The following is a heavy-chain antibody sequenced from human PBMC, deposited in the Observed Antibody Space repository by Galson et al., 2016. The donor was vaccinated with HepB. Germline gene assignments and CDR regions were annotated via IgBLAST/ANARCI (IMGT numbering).Heavy chain of an antibody. CDR1: GYTFSTYA. D-gene: IGHD2-21*02. Sequence: SVKVSCKASGYTFSTYAIHWVRQAPGQSLEWMGWINGGNGNTKFSHKFQGRVSFTSDTSASTAYMELSSLRSEDTAVFYCARGSDVTCCGGDCTLDYWGQGTLVTVSS. CDR3: ARGSDVTCCGGDCTLDY. J-gene: IGHJ4*02. V-gene: IGHV1-3*01. CDR2: INGGNGNT.